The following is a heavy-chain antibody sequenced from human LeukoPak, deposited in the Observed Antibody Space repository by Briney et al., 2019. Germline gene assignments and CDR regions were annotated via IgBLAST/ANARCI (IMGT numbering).Heavy chain of an antibody. Sequence: SETLSLTCTVSGGSINSYYWSWIRQPPGKGLEWIGYIYYAGSTNYNPSLKSRITISVDTSKNQFSLKLTSITAADTAVYYCAGVRGRTYNHYFDYWGQGTLVTVSS. CDR3: AGVRGRTYNHYFDY. CDR2: IYYAGST. V-gene: IGHV4-59*01. J-gene: IGHJ4*02. CDR1: GGSINSYY. D-gene: IGHD5-24*01.